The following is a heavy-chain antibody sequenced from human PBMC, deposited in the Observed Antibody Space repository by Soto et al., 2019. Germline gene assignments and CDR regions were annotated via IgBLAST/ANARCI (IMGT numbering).Heavy chain of an antibody. V-gene: IGHV1-69*13. CDR1: GGTFSTYT. D-gene: IGHD2-2*01. CDR3: ARRYCISTSCHYYGMDV. J-gene: IGHJ6*02. CDR2: IIPIFRTA. Sequence: SVKVSCKASGGTFSTYTVSWVRHAPGQGLEWMGGIIPIFRTANYAQKFQGRVTVTADESTSTAYMELSSLRSEDTAVYYCARRYCISTSCHYYGMDVWGQGTTVTVSS.